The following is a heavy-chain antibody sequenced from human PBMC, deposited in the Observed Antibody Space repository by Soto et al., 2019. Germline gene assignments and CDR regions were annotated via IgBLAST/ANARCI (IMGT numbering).Heavy chain of an antibody. Sequence: QVQLVQSGAEVKKPGSSVKVSCKASGGTFSSYAISWVRQAPGQGLEWMGGIIPIFGTANYAQKFQGRVTSTADESTSTAYMELSSLRSEDTAVYYWTLSTVAGGSFDYWGQGTLVTVSS. V-gene: IGHV1-69*12. CDR2: IIPIFGTA. CDR3: TLSTVAGGSFDY. J-gene: IGHJ4*02. D-gene: IGHD6-19*01. CDR1: GGTFSSYA.